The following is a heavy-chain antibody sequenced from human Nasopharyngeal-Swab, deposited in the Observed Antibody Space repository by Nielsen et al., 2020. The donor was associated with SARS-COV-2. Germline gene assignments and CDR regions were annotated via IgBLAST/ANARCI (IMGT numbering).Heavy chain of an antibody. CDR2: INTNTGNP. J-gene: IGHJ5*02. CDR3: ARDGYFDWLALSWFDP. CDR1: GYTFTSYA. V-gene: IGHV7-4-1*02. Sequence: ASMKVSCKASGYTFTSYAMNWVRQAPGQGLEWMGWINTNTGNPTYAQGFTGRFVFSLDTSVSTAYLQISSLKAEDTAVYYCARDGYFDWLALSWFDPWGQGTLVTVSS. D-gene: IGHD3-9*01.